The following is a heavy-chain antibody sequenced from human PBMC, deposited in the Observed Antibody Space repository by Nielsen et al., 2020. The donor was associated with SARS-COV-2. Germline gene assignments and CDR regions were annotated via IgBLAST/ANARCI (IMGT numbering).Heavy chain of an antibody. J-gene: IGHJ4*02. Sequence: GGSLRLSCAASGFTFSSYATHWVRQAPGKGLEWVAVISYDGSNKYYADSVKGRFTISRDNSKNTLYLQMNSLRAEDTAVYYCARSEQWLVLGYFDYWGQGTLVTVSS. V-gene: IGHV3-30-3*01. CDR3: ARSEQWLVLGYFDY. CDR1: GFTFSSYA. CDR2: ISYDGSNK. D-gene: IGHD6-19*01.